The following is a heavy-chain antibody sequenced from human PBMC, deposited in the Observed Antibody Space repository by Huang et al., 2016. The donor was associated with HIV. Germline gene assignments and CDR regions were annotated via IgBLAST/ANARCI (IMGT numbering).Heavy chain of an antibody. D-gene: IGHD5-18*01. CDR2: IHPRDSET. J-gene: IGHJ4*02. CDR1: GYGFSSYW. CDR3: ARQVDGFRSHFDF. Sequence: EVLLVQSGAELKEPGESLKISCKASGYGFSSYWFGWVRQKPGKGLGWMGIIHPRDSETKSRPSFDGQVTISADKSTRTAYLQWESLKAPDTAIYFCARQVDGFRSHFDFWGQGTLVSVSS. V-gene: IGHV5-51*01.